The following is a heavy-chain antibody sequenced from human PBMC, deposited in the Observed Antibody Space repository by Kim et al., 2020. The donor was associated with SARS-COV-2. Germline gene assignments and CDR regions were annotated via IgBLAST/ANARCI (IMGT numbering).Heavy chain of an antibody. CDR1: GFTFNIYA. CDR3: AENYGLDY. D-gene: IGHD4-17*01. CDR2: ISASGGNT. V-gene: IGHV3-23*01. Sequence: GGSLRLSCAASGFTFNIYAMSWVRQAPGKGLEWVSAISASGGNTYYADSVKGRFTISRDNSKNTAYLQMNSLRAEDTAIYYCAENYGLDYWGQGTLVTVS. J-gene: IGHJ4*02.